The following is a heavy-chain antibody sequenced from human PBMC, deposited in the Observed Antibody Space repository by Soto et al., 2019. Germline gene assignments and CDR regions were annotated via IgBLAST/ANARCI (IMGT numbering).Heavy chain of an antibody. V-gene: IGHV3-30*09. J-gene: IGHJ4*02. CDR3: ARRLTKTVSALGY. Sequence: PGESLKISCSASGFTFTSFAIHWVRQAPGKGLEWVAVISENGVNKYSAESVRGRFVISRDNSKNTVELEMNSLRPEDTAIYFCARRLTKTVSALGYWGQGTLVTVSS. D-gene: IGHD2-8*01. CDR1: GFTFTSFA. CDR2: ISENGVNK.